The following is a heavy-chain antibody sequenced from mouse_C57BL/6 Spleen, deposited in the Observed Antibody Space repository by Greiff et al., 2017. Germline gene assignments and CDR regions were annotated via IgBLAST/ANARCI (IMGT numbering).Heavy chain of an antibody. J-gene: IGHJ1*03. D-gene: IGHD1-1*01. Sequence: QVQLQQPGAELVRPGSSVKLSCKASGYTFTSYWMNWVKQRPIQGLEWIGNIYPSGSETHYNQQFKNKATLTVDKSSSTAYMQLSSLTSEVSAGDCCARGPPYCPWDDWGKGTTLTVSS. CDR3: ARGPPYCPWDD. CDR2: IYPSGSET. CDR1: GYTFTSYW. V-gene: IGHV1-52*01.